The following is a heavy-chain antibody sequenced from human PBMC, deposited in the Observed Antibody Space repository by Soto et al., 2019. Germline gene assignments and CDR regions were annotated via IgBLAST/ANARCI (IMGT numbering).Heavy chain of an antibody. J-gene: IGHJ4*02. D-gene: IGHD6-19*01. Sequence: SGTPSPTLAVFGGAFSGYYWSWVRQPPGKGLEWIGEINHSGSTNYNPSLKSRVTISVDTSKNQFSLKLSSVTAADTAVYYCARFGSGWWFDYWGQGTLVTVSS. V-gene: IGHV4-34*01. CDR1: GGAFSGYY. CDR3: ARFGSGWWFDY. CDR2: INHSGST.